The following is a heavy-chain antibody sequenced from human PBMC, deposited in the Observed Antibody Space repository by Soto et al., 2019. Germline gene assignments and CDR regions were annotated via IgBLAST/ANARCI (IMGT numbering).Heavy chain of an antibody. J-gene: IGHJ4*02. V-gene: IGHV1-18*01. CDR1: GYTFINYH. D-gene: IGHD5-12*01. CDR2: INTYNGMT. CDR3: AKSPRGEMATD. Sequence: QVQLVQSGGEVKKPGASVTVSCKASGYTFINYHITWVRQAPGQGPEWMAWINTYNGMTDYAQRFQGRVTMTRDTSTSTAYMELRNLGSDDTAVYFCAKSPRGEMATDWGQGTLVTVSS.